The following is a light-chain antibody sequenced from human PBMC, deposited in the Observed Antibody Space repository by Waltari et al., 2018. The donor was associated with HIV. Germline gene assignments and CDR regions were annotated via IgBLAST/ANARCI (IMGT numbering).Light chain of an antibody. Sequence: IVLTQSPLSLPVTPGETASISCRSSQRLLHKNAYNYLDWYLQKPGLYPQLLIYLGSSRAPGVPDRFSGDGSGTNFTLRISRLETQDVGIYFCMQALQTRAYTFGQGTRLEI. CDR1: QRLLHKNAYNY. J-gene: IGKJ2*01. V-gene: IGKV2-28*01. CDR2: LGS. CDR3: MQALQTRAYT.